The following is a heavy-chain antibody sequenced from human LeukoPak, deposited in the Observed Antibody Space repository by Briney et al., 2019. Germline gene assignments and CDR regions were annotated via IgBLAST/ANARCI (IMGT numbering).Heavy chain of an antibody. CDR2: ISAYNGNT. D-gene: IGHD3-3*01. V-gene: IGHV1-18*01. CDR3: ARLSLGIFGVVIQYGMDV. CDR1: GYTFTSYG. Sequence: ASVKVSCKASGYTFTSYGISWVRQAPGQGLAWMGWISAYNGNTNYAQRLQGRVTMTTDTSTSTAYMELRSLRSDDTAVYYCARLSLGIFGVVIQYGMDVWGQGTTVTVSS. J-gene: IGHJ6*02.